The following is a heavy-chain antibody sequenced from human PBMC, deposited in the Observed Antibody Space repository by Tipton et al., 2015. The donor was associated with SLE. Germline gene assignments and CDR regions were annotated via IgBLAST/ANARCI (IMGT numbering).Heavy chain of an antibody. CDR3: AKPTAGGLDY. J-gene: IGHJ4*02. V-gene: IGHV3-23*01. CDR2: VSTNGLGT. D-gene: IGHD6-13*01. CDR1: GFTFSSFA. Sequence: SLRLSCAASGFTFSSFAMNWVRQAPGKGLEWVPTVSTNGLGTYYLGSVKGRFSISRDNSKNTVYLQMDNLRAEDTAIYYCAKPTAGGLDYWGQGTLVTVSS.